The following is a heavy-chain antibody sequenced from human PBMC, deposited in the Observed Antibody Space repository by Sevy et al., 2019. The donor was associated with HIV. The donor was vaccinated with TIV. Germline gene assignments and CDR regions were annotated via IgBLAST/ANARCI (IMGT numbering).Heavy chain of an antibody. J-gene: IGHJ4*02. V-gene: IGHV3-48*03. D-gene: IGHD4-17*01. CDR3: ARDLPHTAATVAHFDC. CDR2: ISNSGTTI. CDR1: GFTFSSYE. Sequence: GGYLRLSCAASGFTFSSYEMNCVRQAPGKGLEWVSYISNSGTTISYSDSVKGRFTISRDNARNSLYLQMNSLRAEDTPVYYCARDLPHTAATVAHFDCWGQGTPVTVSS.